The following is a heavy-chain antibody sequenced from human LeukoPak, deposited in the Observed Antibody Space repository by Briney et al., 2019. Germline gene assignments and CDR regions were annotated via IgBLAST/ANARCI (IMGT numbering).Heavy chain of an antibody. J-gene: IGHJ4*02. CDR3: ARVDSSKWYEYRSYFDY. Sequence: SETLSLTCTGSGCSISSSSYYWSWIRQPAGKGLEWIMRIYFSGSTNYNPSLKSRVTISVDTSKNQFSLKLSSLTAADTAVYYCARVDSSKWYEYRSYFDYWGQGTLVTVSS. V-gene: IGHV4-61*10. CDR1: GCSISSSSYY. CDR2: IYFSGST. D-gene: IGHD6-13*01.